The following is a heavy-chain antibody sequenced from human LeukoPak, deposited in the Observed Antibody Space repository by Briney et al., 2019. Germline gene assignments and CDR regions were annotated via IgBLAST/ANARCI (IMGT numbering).Heavy chain of an antibody. CDR3: ARGDEGDTTVLRGGYFDY. CDR2: ITSSGTTT. D-gene: IGHD4-17*01. Sequence: GGSLRLSCAASGFTFSDYFMTWIRQAPGKGLEYISFITSSGTTTYYADSLKGRFTISRDNAKNSLYLQMDSLRAEDTAVYYCARGDEGDTTVLRGGYFDYWGQGTLVAVSS. V-gene: IGHV3-11*04. CDR1: GFTFSDYF. J-gene: IGHJ4*02.